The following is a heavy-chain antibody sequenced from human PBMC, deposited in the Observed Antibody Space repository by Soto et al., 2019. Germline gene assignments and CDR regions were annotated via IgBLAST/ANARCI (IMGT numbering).Heavy chain of an antibody. J-gene: IGHJ4*02. CDR2: INADGTST. D-gene: IGHD2-2*01. CDR3: VKVCARGVDVPRFYFDS. V-gene: IGHV3-74*01. Sequence: PGGSLRLSCAASGFTFSNSWIHWVRQASGKGLEWVSRINADGTSTSYADSVKGRFTISRDNAKNTLYLHVNSLRGEDTAVYYCVKVCARGVDVPRFYFDSWGQGALVTVSS. CDR1: GFTFSNSW.